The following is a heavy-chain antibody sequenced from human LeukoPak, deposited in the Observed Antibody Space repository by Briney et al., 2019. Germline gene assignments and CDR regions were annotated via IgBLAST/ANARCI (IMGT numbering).Heavy chain of an antibody. J-gene: IGHJ3*02. CDR3: AREVETGYSYGPVDAFDI. CDR2: IYYSGST. D-gene: IGHD5-18*01. V-gene: IGHV4-59*01. CDR1: GGSISSYY. Sequence: SETLSLTCTVSGGSISSYYWSWIRQPPGKGLEWIGYIYYSGSTNYNPSLKSRVTISVDTSKNQFSLKLSSVIAADTAVYYCAREVETGYSYGPVDAFDIWGQGTMVTVSS.